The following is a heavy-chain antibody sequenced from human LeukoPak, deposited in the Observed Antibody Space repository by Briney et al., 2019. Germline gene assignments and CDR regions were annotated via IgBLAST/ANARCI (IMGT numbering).Heavy chain of an antibody. V-gene: IGHV3-30*02. Sequence: PGGSLRLSCAASGLPFSHSGMHWVRQAPGKGLEWVAFIRYEGSNKYYADSVKGRFTISRDNSKNALYLQMNSLRGEDTAVYYCFGITVTDVPYWGQGTLVTVSS. J-gene: IGHJ4*02. CDR2: IRYEGSNK. D-gene: IGHD1-7*01. CDR1: GLPFSHSG. CDR3: FGITVTDVPY.